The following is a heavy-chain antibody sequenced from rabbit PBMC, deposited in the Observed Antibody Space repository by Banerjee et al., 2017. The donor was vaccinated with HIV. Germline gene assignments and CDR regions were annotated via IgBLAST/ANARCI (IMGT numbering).Heavy chain of an antibody. CDR2: INVGYDDT. Sequence: QEQLEESGGDLVKPEGSLTLTCTASGFSFSNKYVMCWVRQAPGKGLEWIACINVGYDDTVYATWAKGRFTISGTSSTTVTLQMTSLTAADTATYFCARDAGGDGYSNDLWGQGTLVTVS. D-gene: IGHD7-1*01. CDR3: ARDAGGDGYSNDL. CDR1: GFSFSNKYV. J-gene: IGHJ3*01. V-gene: IGHV1S45*01.